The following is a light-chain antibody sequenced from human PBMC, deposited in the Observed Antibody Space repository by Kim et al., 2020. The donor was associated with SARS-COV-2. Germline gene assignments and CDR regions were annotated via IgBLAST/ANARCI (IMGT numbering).Light chain of an antibody. CDR2: QDS. CDR1: KLGDKY. V-gene: IGLV3-1*01. Sequence: SYELTQPPSVSVSPGQTASITCSGDKLGDKYACWYEQKPGQSAVLVIYQDSKRPSGIPERFSGPNSGNTATLTISGTQAMDEADYYCQAWDSSTWVLGGG. CDR3: QAWDSSTWV. J-gene: IGLJ3*02.